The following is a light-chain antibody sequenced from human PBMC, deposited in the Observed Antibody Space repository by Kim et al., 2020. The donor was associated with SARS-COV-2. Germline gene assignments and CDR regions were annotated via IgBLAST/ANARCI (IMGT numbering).Light chain of an antibody. CDR3: QQYYRPPFT. V-gene: IGKV4-1*01. Sequence: DIVMTQSPDSLAVSLGERAAIDCKPSQSLLYSSNNQNYLAWYQQKPGQPPKLLIYWASTRESGVPDRFSGSGSGTHFTLTISSLQAEDVAVYYCQQYYRPPFTFGQGTKLEI. J-gene: IGKJ2*01. CDR2: WAS. CDR1: QSLLYSSNNQNY.